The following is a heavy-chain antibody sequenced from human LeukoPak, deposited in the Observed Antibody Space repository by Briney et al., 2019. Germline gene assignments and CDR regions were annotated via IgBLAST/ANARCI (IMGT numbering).Heavy chain of an antibody. CDR3: ARSSGSYYNPPHYQHGMGL. V-gene: IGHV1-2*02. J-gene: IGHJ6*01. D-gene: IGHD3-10*01. CDR1: GYTFTGYY. CDR2: INPNSGGT. Sequence: ASVKVSCKASGYTFTGYYMHWVRQAPGRGLEWMGWINPNSGGTNYAQKFQGRVTMTRDTSISTAYIELSRLRSDDTAVYYCARSSGSYYNPPHYQHGMGLWGQGTTVTVSS.